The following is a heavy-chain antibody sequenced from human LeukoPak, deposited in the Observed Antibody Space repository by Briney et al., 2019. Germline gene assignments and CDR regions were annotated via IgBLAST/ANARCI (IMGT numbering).Heavy chain of an antibody. CDR3: AKDPPASRNYYDSSGYYTILPFDY. D-gene: IGHD3-22*01. Sequence: GGSLRLSCAASGFTFSSYNMNWVRQAPGKGLEWVSAISGSGGSTYYADSVKGRFTISRDNSKNTLYLQMNSLRAEDTAVYYCAKDPPASRNYYDSSGYYTILPFDYWGQGTLVTVSS. J-gene: IGHJ4*02. V-gene: IGHV3-23*01. CDR2: ISGSGGST. CDR1: GFTFSSYN.